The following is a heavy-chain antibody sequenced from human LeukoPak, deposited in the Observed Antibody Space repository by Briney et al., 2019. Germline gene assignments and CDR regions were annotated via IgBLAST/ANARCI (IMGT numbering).Heavy chain of an antibody. Sequence: SETLSLTCTVSGGSISTSSYYWGWIRPPPGKGLEWIGSIYYSGSTYYNPSLKSRVTISVDTSKNQFSLKLSSVTAADTAVYYCARAGFLRYFDYWGQGTLVTVSS. CDR3: ARAGFLRYFDY. V-gene: IGHV4-39*07. D-gene: IGHD2/OR15-2a*01. CDR2: IYYSGST. CDR1: GGSISTSSYY. J-gene: IGHJ4*02.